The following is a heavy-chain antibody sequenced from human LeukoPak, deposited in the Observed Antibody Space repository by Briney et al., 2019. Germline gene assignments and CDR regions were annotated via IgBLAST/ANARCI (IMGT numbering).Heavy chain of an antibody. Sequence: SETLSLTCTVSGGSISSSSYYWGWIRQPPGKGLVWIGSIYYSGSTYYNPSLKSRVTISVDTSKNQFSLKLSSVTAADTAVYCCARGTSSHSGWFDPWGQVTLVTVSS. J-gene: IGHJ5*02. CDR2: IYYSGST. V-gene: IGHV4-39*07. CDR3: ARGTSSHSGWFDP. CDR1: GGSISSSSYY. D-gene: IGHD6-6*01.